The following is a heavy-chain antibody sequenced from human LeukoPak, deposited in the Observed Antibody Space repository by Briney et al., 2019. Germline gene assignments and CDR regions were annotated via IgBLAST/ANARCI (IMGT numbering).Heavy chain of an antibody. CDR3: ASSDTAMAYFDY. D-gene: IGHD5-18*01. V-gene: IGHV4-4*02. J-gene: IGHJ4*02. CDR1: GGSISSSNW. CDR2: IYHSGST. Sequence: SGTLSLTCAVSGGSISSSNWWSWVRQPPGKGLEWIGEIYHSGSTNYNPSLKSRVTKSVDKSKNQFSLKLSSVTAADTAVYYCASSDTAMAYFDYWGQGTLVTVSS.